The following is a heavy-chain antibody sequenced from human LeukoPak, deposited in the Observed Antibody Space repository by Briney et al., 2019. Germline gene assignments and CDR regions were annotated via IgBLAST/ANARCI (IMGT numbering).Heavy chain of an antibody. V-gene: IGHV1-69*01. CDR3: ASTHYYGSGSGYYFDY. D-gene: IGHD3-10*01. Sequence: GSSVKVSCKASGGTFSSYVINWVRQAPGQGLEWMGGIIPIFGTANYAQKFQGRVTITADESTSTAYMELSSLRSEDTAVYYCASTHYYGSGSGYYFDYWSQGTLVTVSS. J-gene: IGHJ4*02. CDR1: GGTFSSYV. CDR2: IIPIFGTA.